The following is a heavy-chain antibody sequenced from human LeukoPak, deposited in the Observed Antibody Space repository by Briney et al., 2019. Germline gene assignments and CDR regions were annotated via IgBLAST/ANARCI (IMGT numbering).Heavy chain of an antibody. J-gene: IGHJ4*02. Sequence: GGSLRLSCAASGFTFSSYWMSWVRQAPGKGLEWVANIKQDGSVKYYVDSVKGRFTISRDNAKNSLYLQMNSLRAEDTAVYYCARTGLAAAFDYWGQGTLVTVSS. CDR1: GFTFSSYW. V-gene: IGHV3-7*01. D-gene: IGHD6-13*01. CDR2: IKQDGSVK. CDR3: ARTGLAAAFDY.